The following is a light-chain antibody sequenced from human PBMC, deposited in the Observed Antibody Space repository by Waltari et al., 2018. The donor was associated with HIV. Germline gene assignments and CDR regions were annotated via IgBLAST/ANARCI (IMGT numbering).Light chain of an antibody. Sequence: QAALTQPPSASGSPGQSVPISCTGTRSDVGGSNHVSWYQQHPGNAPKLIIYEVTERPSGVPDRFSGSKSGNTASLTVSGLQAEDEADYYCSSYAGSNKLVFGGGTKLTVV. CDR1: RSDVGGSNH. V-gene: IGLV2-8*01. CDR2: EVT. CDR3: SSYAGSNKLV. J-gene: IGLJ2*01.